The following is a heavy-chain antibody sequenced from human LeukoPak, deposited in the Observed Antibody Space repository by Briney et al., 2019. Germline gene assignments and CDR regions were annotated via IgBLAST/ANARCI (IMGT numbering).Heavy chain of an antibody. CDR1: GFTFSGYA. J-gene: IGHJ3*02. CDR3: AKDPQQYYDFWSGHDAFDI. CDR2: INGSGGST. Sequence: PGGSLRLSCAASGFTFSGYAMSWVRQAPGKGLEWVSGINGSGGSTYYADSVKGRFTISRDNSKNTLYLQMNSLRAEDTAVYYCAKDPQQYYDFWSGHDAFDIWGQGTMVTVSS. V-gene: IGHV3-23*01. D-gene: IGHD3-3*01.